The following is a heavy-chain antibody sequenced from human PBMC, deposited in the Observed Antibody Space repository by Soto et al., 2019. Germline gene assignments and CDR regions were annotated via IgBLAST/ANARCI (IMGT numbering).Heavy chain of an antibody. J-gene: IGHJ4*02. V-gene: IGHV1-46*01. CDR1: GYTFTSSY. Sequence: ASVKVSCKASGYTFTSSYMHWVRQAPGQGLEWMGIINPSGGSTSYAQKFQGRVTMTRDTSTSTVYMELSSLRSEDTAVYYCHTMRVVVTEKDVDYWGQGTLVTVS. D-gene: IGHD3-22*01. CDR2: INPSGGST. CDR3: HTMRVVVTEKDVDY.